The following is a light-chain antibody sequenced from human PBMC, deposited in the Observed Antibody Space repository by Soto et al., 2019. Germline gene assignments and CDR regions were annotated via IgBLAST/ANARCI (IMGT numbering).Light chain of an antibody. CDR2: EVT. J-gene: IGLJ1*01. CDR1: GSDVGGYDY. V-gene: IGLV2-14*01. Sequence: LTQPASVSGSPGLSITISCTGTGSDVGGYDYVSWYQHHPGKAPKVMIYEVTNRPSGVSNRFSGSKSGNTASLTISGLLAEDEADYYCSSYTSSSTYVFGTGTKVTVL. CDR3: SSYTSSSTYV.